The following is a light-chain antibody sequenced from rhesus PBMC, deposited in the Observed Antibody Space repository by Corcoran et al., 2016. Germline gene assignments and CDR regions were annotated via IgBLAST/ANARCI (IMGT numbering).Light chain of an antibody. CDR2: WAS. J-gene: IGKJ2*01. Sequence: DIVMTQSPDSLAVSLGEGGTINCKSSQSLLYSSNNKNTLAWYQQKPGQVPKLLIYWASTRESGVPNRFSGSGSGTDFTLTISGLQAEDVAVYYCQQYYSTPYSFSQGTNVEIK. CDR3: QQYYSTPYS. V-gene: IGKV4-1*01. CDR1: QSLLYSSNNKNT.